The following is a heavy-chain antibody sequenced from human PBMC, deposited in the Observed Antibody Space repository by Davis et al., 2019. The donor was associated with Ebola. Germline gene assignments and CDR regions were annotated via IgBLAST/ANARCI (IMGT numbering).Heavy chain of an antibody. CDR2: ISGNGDST. CDR3: ARGGGGHTAMVPGLFDY. D-gene: IGHD5-18*01. Sequence: PGGSLRLSCAASGFTFSSYAMSWVRQAPGKGLEWVSAISGNGDSTYYADSVKGRFTISRDNSKNTLYLQMNSLRAEDTAVYYCARGGGGHTAMVPGLFDYWGQGTLVTVSS. CDR1: GFTFSSYA. V-gene: IGHV3-23*01. J-gene: IGHJ4*02.